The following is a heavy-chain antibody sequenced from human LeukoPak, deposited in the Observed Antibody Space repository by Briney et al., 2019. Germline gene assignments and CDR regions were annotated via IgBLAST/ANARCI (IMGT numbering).Heavy chain of an antibody. CDR1: GFTFSSYG. D-gene: IGHD3-3*01. CDR3: ARLFGSVTTFDY. Sequence: PGRSLRLSCAASGFTFSSYGMHWVRQAPGKGLEWVASVKPDGSAVYYMDSVKGRFTISRGNAENSLYLQMHSLRAEDTAVYYCARLFGSVTTFDYWGQGTLVAVSS. V-gene: IGHV3-7*01. J-gene: IGHJ4*02. CDR2: VKPDGSAV.